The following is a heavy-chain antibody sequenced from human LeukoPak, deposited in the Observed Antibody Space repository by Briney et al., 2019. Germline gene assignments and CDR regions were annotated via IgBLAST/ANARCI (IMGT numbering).Heavy chain of an antibody. CDR1: GYTFTGYY. Sequence: ASVKVSCKGSGYTFTGYYMHWVRQTPGQGLEWMGWINPNSGGTNYAQKFQGRVTMTRDTSISTAYMELSRLRSDDTAVYYCARGHYYGSGSYYQNYYYYYMDVWGKGTTVTVSS. CDR3: ARGHYYGSGSYYQNYYYYYMDV. J-gene: IGHJ6*03. V-gene: IGHV1-2*02. CDR2: INPNSGGT. D-gene: IGHD3-10*01.